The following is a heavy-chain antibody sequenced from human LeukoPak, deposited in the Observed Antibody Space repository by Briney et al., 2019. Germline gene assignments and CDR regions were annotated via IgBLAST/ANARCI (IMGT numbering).Heavy chain of an antibody. D-gene: IGHD6-13*01. J-gene: IGHJ4*02. CDR2: IYYSGST. Sequence: SETLSLTCTVSGGSISSYYWSWIRQPPGKGLEWIGYIYYSGSTNYNPSLKSRVTISVDTSKNQFSLKLSSVTAADTAVYYCGTSGGYSSSWSGGVDYWGQGTLVTVSS. CDR3: GTSGGYSSSWSGGVDY. V-gene: IGHV4-59*08. CDR1: GGSISSYY.